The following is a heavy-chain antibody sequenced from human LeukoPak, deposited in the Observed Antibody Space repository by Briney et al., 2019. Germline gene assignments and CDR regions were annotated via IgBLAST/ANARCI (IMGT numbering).Heavy chain of an antibody. CDR2: IYYSGST. CDR1: GGSISSGGYY. V-gene: IGHV4-31*03. CDR3: ARDVVVAAAGTYHGMDV. J-gene: IGHJ6*02. Sequence: SETLSLTCTVSGGSISSGGYYWSWIRQHPGKGLEWIGYIYYSGSTYYNPSLKSRVTISVDTSKNQFSLKLSSVTAADTAVYYCARDVVVAAAGTYHGMDVWGQGTTVTVS. D-gene: IGHD6-13*01.